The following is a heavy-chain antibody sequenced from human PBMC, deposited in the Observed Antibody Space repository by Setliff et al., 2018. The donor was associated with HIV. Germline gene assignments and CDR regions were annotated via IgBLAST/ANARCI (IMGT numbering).Heavy chain of an antibody. CDR1: GFTFRTYW. V-gene: IGHV3-74*01. Sequence: GGSLRLSCGASGFTFRTYWMRWVRQVPGKGLVWVSHITGDGSATSYADSVKGRFTISRDNARNTLYLQMNSLRVEDTAVYYCARGGGPLVASYYYYGMDVWGQGTTVTVSS. CDR2: ITGDGSAT. D-gene: IGHD2-21*01. CDR3: ARGGGPLVASYYYYGMDV. J-gene: IGHJ6*02.